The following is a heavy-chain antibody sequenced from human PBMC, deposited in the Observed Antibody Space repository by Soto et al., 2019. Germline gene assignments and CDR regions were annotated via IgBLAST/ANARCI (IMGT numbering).Heavy chain of an antibody. CDR3: ARGGTRSSSDDFDY. V-gene: IGHV3-13*01. D-gene: IGHD6-6*01. CDR2: IGTAGDT. CDR1: GFTFSSYD. Sequence: GGSLRLSCAASGFTFSSYDMHWVRQATGKGLEWVSAIGTAGDTYYPGSVKGRFTISRENAKNSLYLQMNSLRAEDTAVYYCARGGTRSSSDDFDYWGQGTLVTVSS. J-gene: IGHJ4*02.